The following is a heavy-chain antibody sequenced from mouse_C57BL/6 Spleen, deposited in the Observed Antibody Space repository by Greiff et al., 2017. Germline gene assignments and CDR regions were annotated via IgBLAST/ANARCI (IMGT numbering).Heavy chain of an antibody. CDR1: GYTFTSYW. CDR3: AREDYGSSYYYYAMDY. V-gene: IGHV1-64*01. J-gene: IGHJ4*01. D-gene: IGHD1-1*01. Sequence: QVQLQQPGAELVKPGASVTLSCTASGYTFTSYWMHWVKQRPGQGLEWFGMMHPNSGSTNYNEKFKSKATLTVDKSSSPAYMQLSSLTSEDSTVYYSAREDYGSSYYYYAMDYWGQGTSVTVSS. CDR2: MHPNSGST.